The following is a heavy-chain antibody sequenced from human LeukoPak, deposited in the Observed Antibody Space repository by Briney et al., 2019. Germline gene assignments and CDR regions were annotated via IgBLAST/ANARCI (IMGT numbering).Heavy chain of an antibody. Sequence: PGGSLRLSCAASGFTFSRSAMYWVSRAPGKGLEWVAVISFDGNNQYEADSVKGRFTISRDNSKNTLVLQMNSVCPGDTAVYYCARDARSSGYYYYYMDVWGKGTTVTVSS. CDR2: ISFDGNNQ. CDR1: GFTFSRSA. D-gene: IGHD6-6*01. CDR3: ARDARSSGYYYYYMDV. V-gene: IGHV3-30*04. J-gene: IGHJ6*03.